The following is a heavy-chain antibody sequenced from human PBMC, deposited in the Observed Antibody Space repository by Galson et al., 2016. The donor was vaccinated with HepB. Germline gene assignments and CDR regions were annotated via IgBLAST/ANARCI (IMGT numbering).Heavy chain of an antibody. J-gene: IGHJ4*02. Sequence: SLRLSCAASGFTFSSYAMNWVRQAPGKGLEWVSYISSSSSAVYYADSVKGRFTISRDNAKNSLYLQMDSLRAEDTAVYYCARDPVHCSGGSCYSGHDYWGQGSLVTVSS. V-gene: IGHV3-48*01. D-gene: IGHD2-15*01. CDR3: ARDPVHCSGGSCYSGHDY. CDR1: GFTFSSYA. CDR2: ISSSSSAV.